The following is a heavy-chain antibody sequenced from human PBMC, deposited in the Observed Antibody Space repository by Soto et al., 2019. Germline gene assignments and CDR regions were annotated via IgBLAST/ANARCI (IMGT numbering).Heavy chain of an antibody. Sequence: GESLKISCKGSGYSFTSYWIGRVRQMPGKGLEWMGIIYPGDSDTRYSPSFQGQVTISADKSISTAYLQWSSLKASDTAMYYCARETYYYDSSGYYGMDVWGQGTTVTVSS. D-gene: IGHD3-22*01. V-gene: IGHV5-51*01. CDR2: IYPGDSDT. CDR3: ARETYYYDSSGYYGMDV. J-gene: IGHJ6*02. CDR1: GYSFTSYW.